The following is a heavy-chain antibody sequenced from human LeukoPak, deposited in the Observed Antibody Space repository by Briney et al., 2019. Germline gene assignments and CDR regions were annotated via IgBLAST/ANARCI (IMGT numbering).Heavy chain of an antibody. CDR3: ARDGDSSGYYRISFDY. D-gene: IGHD3-22*01. V-gene: IGHV3-74*01. CDR2: IKTDGSST. Sequence: PGGSLRLSCAASGFTFSRYWMHWVRQAPGKGLVWVSRIKTDGSSTTYADSVKGRVTISRDNAKNSLYLQMNSLRAEDTAVYYCARDGDSSGYYRISFDYWGQGTLVTVSS. CDR1: GFTFSRYW. J-gene: IGHJ4*02.